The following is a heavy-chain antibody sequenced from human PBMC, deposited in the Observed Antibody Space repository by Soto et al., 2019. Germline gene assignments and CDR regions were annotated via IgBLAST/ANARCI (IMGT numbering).Heavy chain of an antibody. D-gene: IGHD6-19*01. V-gene: IGHV4-59*08. CDR1: GGSISGYY. CDR3: ARNRVGGSSYNFDH. J-gene: IGHJ4*02. Sequence: SETLSLTCTVSGGSISGYYWSWIRQPPGKGLEWIGYIHYTGGTYYNPSLKSRVTISVDTSKNQFSLKLDSVTATDTASYFCARNRVGGSSYNFDHWRQGALVTDSS. CDR2: IHYTGGT.